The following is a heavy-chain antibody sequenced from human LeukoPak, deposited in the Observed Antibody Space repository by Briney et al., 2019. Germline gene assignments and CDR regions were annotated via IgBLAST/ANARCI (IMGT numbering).Heavy chain of an antibody. CDR2: LYTTGST. CDR3: ARGTYYYDSSGYEAFDF. Sequence: SSETLSLTCTVSGGSISSYYWSWIRQPAGKGLEWIGRLYTTGSTNYNPSLMSRVTMSVDTSKNQFFLKLSSVTAADTAVYYCARGTYYYDSSGYEAFDFWGQGTMVTVSS. D-gene: IGHD3-22*01. CDR1: GGSISSYY. J-gene: IGHJ3*01. V-gene: IGHV4-4*07.